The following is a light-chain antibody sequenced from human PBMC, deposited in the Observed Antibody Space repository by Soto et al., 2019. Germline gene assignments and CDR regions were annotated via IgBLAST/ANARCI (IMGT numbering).Light chain of an antibody. CDR3: QQYDQGLYT. Sequence: EVVMTQSPATLSVSPGEGVTLSCRASQSVSSNLAWYQHKPGQAPRLLIYAASTRATDIPARFSGSGSGTDFTLTISSLQSEDFAVYYCQQYDQGLYTFGQGTKLEIK. CDR2: AAS. CDR1: QSVSSN. J-gene: IGKJ2*01. V-gene: IGKV3-15*01.